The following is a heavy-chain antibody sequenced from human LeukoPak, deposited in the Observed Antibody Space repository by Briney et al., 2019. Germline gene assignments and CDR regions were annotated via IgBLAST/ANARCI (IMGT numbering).Heavy chain of an antibody. CDR3: ARDARDRYGGYAFGY. J-gene: IGHJ4*02. CDR1: GGSFSGYY. CDR2: INHSGST. D-gene: IGHD5-12*01. V-gene: IGHV4-34*01. Sequence: SETLSLTCAVYGGSFSGYYWSWTRQPPGKGLEWIGEINHSGSTNYNPSLKSRVTISVDTSKNQFSLKLSSVTAADTAVYYCARDARDRYGGYAFGYWGQGTLVTVSS.